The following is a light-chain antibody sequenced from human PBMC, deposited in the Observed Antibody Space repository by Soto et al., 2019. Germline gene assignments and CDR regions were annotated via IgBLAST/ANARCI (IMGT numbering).Light chain of an antibody. Sequence: VVLTQSPATLSVSPGDGATLSVGASQSVSSYLAWYQQKPGQAPRLLIYDASNRATGIPARFSGSGSGTDFTLTISSLEPEDFAVYYCQQRSNWPGTFGQGTKVDIK. CDR1: QSVSSY. CDR3: QQRSNWPGT. J-gene: IGKJ1*01. CDR2: DAS. V-gene: IGKV3-11*01.